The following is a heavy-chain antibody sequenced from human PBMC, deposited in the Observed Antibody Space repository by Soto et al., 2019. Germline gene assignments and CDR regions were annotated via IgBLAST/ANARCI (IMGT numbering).Heavy chain of an antibody. CDR2: ISGSGDNT. CDR3: ANRGEFSLYREFY. D-gene: IGHD3-16*01. CDR1: GFTFSSYA. V-gene: IGHV3-23*01. J-gene: IGHJ4*02. Sequence: EVQLLESGGGLVQPGGSLRLSCAASGFTFSSYAMSWVRQAPGKGLEWVSAISGSGDNTYYTDSVKGRFTVSRDNSKNTLYLQMNSLRAEDTAVYYCANRGEFSLYREFYWGQGTLVTVSS.